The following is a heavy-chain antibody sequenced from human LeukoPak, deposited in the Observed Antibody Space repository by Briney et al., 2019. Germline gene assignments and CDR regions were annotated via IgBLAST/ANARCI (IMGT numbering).Heavy chain of an antibody. D-gene: IGHD6-19*01. Sequence: GGSLRLSCAASGFTLRGYGMHWVRQAPGKGLEWVAFIRYDGSDKSYADSVKGRFTISRDNAKNSLYLQMKGLRAEDTAVYYCVKDSVVVAGLVNYFDYWGQGSLVTVSS. V-gene: IGHV3-30*02. CDR2: IRYDGSDK. CDR1: GFTLRGYG. CDR3: VKDSVVVAGLVNYFDY. J-gene: IGHJ4*02.